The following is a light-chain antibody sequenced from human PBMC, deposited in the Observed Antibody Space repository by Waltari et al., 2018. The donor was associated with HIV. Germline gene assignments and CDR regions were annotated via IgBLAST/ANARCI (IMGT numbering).Light chain of an antibody. CDR2: KDT. CDR1: VLAKQY. J-gene: IGLJ1*01. CDR3: QSADTSYTSRV. V-gene: IGLV3-25*03. Sequence: SYELTQPPSVSVSPGQTTRIPCSGDVLAKQYAYWYQRKPGQAPVLVIYKDTERPSGIPERFSGSSSGTTVTLTISGVQPDDEADYYCQSADTSYTSRVFGIGTKVTVL.